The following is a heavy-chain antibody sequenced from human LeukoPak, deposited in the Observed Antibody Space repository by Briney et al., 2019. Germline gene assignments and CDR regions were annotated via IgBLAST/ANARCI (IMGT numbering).Heavy chain of an antibody. V-gene: IGHV1-8*01. CDR1: GYSFSSYD. D-gene: IGHD1-26*01. CDR2: MNPHSGTK. CDR3: ATIIRGSYYD. J-gene: IGHJ4*02. Sequence: ASVNVSCKSSGYSFSSYDINWVRPATGQGLEWMGWMNPHSGTKGYAQKFQGRVTMTRDASITTAYMDLSSLRSEDTAIYYCATIIRGSYYDWGQGPLVTVSS.